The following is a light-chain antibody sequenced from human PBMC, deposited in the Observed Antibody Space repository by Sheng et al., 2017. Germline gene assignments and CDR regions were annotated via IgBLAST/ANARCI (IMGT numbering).Light chain of an antibody. CDR2: SAS. CDR1: QNINNL. CDR3: QQTSTTPLT. Sequence: DIQMTQSPSSLSASVGDRVTITCRASQNINNLLNWYQLKPGKAPKLVIYSASNLQSGVPARFSGSASGTDFTLTISSLQPEDFATYFCQQTSTTPLTFGGGTKVGI. V-gene: IGKV1-39*01. J-gene: IGKJ4*01.